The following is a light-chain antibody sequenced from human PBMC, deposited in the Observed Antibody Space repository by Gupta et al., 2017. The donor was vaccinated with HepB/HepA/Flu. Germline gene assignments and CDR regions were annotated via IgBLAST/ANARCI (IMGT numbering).Light chain of an antibody. J-gene: IGKJ1*01. Sequence: DIVMTQSPATLSVSPGERATLSCRASQSIRTTLAWYQQKPGQAPRLLIYDVSTRATGIPARFSGSGSGTEFTLTISRLQSEDFAVYYCQEDNKWHTFGQGTKVEIK. V-gene: IGKV3-15*01. CDR3: QEDNKWHT. CDR1: QSIRTT. CDR2: DVS.